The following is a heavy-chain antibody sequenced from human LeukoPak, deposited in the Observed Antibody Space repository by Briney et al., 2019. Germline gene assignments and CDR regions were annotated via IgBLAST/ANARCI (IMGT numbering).Heavy chain of an antibody. V-gene: IGHV3-23*01. Sequence: PGGSLRLSCAASGFTFSSYGMSWVRQAPGKGLEWVSAIGGSGDSTYNADSLKGRFTISRDNSKKTLYLQMNSLRVEDTAVYYCAKVFGGMTTVPYYFDYWGQGTLVTVSS. CDR3: AKVFGGMTTVPYYFDY. CDR1: GFTFSSYG. J-gene: IGHJ4*02. CDR2: IGGSGDST. D-gene: IGHD4-17*01.